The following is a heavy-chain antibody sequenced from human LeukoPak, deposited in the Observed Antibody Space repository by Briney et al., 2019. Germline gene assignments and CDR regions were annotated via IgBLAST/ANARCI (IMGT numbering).Heavy chain of an antibody. CDR1: GFTFSSYA. D-gene: IGHD4-11*01. J-gene: IGHJ4*02. V-gene: IGHV3-30-3*01. CDR2: LSYDGSNK. Sequence: GRSLRLSCAASGFTFSSYAMHWVRQAPGKGLEWVAVLSYDGSNKYYADSVKGRFTISRDNSKNTLYLQMNSLRVEDTAVYYCARGGLTEVDYWGQGTLVTVSS. CDR3: ARGGLTEVDY.